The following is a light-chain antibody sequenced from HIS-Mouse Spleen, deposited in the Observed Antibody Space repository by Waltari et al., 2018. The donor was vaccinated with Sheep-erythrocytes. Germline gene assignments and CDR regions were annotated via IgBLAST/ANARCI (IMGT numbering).Light chain of an antibody. V-gene: IGLV3-10*01. Sequence: SYELTQPPSVSVSPGQTARITCSGDALPKKYAYWYPQKSGQAPVLVIYADSKRPSGIPEGVSGSSSGTMATLTSSGAQVEDDADYYCYSTDSSGNHWVFGGGTKLTVL. CDR1: ALPKKY. J-gene: IGLJ3*02. CDR3: YSTDSSGNHWV. CDR2: ADS.